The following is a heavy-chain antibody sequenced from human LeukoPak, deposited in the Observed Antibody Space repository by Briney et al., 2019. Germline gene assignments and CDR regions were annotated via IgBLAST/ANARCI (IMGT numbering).Heavy chain of an antibody. Sequence: ASVKVSCKASGDTFTGYYIHWVRQAPGQGLEWMGRINPNTGDTNFAQNFQGRVNMTRDTSITTAYMELSRLRSDDTAVYYCAREAGGATEFYFDYWGQGTLVTVSS. J-gene: IGHJ4*02. CDR1: GDTFTGYY. CDR2: INPNTGDT. V-gene: IGHV1-2*02. D-gene: IGHD1-26*01. CDR3: AREAGGATEFYFDY.